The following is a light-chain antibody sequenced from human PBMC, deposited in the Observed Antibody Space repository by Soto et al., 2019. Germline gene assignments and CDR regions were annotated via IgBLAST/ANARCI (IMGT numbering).Light chain of an antibody. Sequence: QSVLTQPPSASGTPGQSVTISCSGSSSNIGDNPVNWYRHLPGAAPTLLIYLNDQRPSGVPDRFFGSKSGTSASLVISGLQPGDEADYYCAAWDYSLNALFGTGTKVTAL. V-gene: IGLV1-44*01. CDR2: LND. J-gene: IGLJ1*01. CDR1: SSNIGDNP. CDR3: AAWDYSLNAL.